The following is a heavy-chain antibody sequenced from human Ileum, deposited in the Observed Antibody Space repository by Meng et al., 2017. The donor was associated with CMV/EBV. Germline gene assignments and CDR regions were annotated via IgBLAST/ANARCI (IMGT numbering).Heavy chain of an antibody. J-gene: IGHJ4*02. CDR3: AKDGRVWATIFGVIPNN. CDR1: GFTFSNYA. CDR2: IGGSRTGT. V-gene: IGHV3-23*01. D-gene: IGHD3-3*01. Sequence: SCVGSGFTFSNYAMTWVRQAPGKGLEWISAIGGSRTGTYYADSVNGRFTISRDNSKNTLYLQMDDLRAEDTAVYYCAKDGRVWATIFGVIPNNWGQGTLVTVSS.